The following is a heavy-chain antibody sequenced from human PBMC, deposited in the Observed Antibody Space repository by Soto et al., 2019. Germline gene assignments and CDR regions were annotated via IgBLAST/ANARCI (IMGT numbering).Heavy chain of an antibody. Sequence: GGSLRLSCAASGFTFSSFGMHWVRRAPGKGLEWVAVISYDGSSKYYADSVKGRFTISRDNSKNTLYLQMNSLRTEDTAIYYCAKPYSSAWYYLNYWGQGTLVTVSS. CDR1: GFTFSSFG. CDR2: ISYDGSSK. CDR3: AKPYSSAWYYLNY. V-gene: IGHV3-30*18. J-gene: IGHJ4*02. D-gene: IGHD6-19*01.